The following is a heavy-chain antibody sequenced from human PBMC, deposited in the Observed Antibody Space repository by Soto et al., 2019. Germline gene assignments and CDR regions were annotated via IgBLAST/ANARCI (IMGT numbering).Heavy chain of an antibody. CDR3: VKPSRGAARDAFDI. CDR1: GFTFSSYA. CDR2: ISSNGGST. V-gene: IGHV3-64D*08. D-gene: IGHD6-6*01. Sequence: QPGGSLRLSCSASGFTFSSYAMHWVRQAPGKGLEYVSAISSNGGSTYYADSVKGRFTISRDNSKNTLYLQMSSLRAEDTAVYYCVKPSRGAARDAFDIWGQGTMVTVSS. J-gene: IGHJ3*02.